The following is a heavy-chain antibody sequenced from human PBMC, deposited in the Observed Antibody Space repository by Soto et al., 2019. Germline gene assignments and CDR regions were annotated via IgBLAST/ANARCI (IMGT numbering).Heavy chain of an antibody. CDR3: ARDLDVTTVTTSFDS. V-gene: IGHV1-46*01. CDR1: GFTFRKYY. J-gene: IGHJ4*02. CDR2: INPSGRTT. D-gene: IGHD4-17*01. Sequence: ASVKVSCKTSGFTFRKYYMHWLRQVPGQGLEWVGVINPSGRTTSYAQKFLGRVTVTRDASTATVYLELNSLRSGDTAVYYCARDLDVTTVTTSFDSWGQGTLVTVSS.